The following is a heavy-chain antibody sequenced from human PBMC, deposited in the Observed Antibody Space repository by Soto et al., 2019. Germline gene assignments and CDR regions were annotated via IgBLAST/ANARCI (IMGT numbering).Heavy chain of an antibody. J-gene: IGHJ6*02. CDR2: IGTAGDT. CDR3: ARSDLHRYYYYGMDV. Sequence: EVQLVESGGGLVQPGGSLRLSCAASGFTFSSYDMHWVRQATGKGLEWVSAIGTAGDTYYPGSVKGRFTISRENAKNSLYLQMNSLRAGDTAVYYCARSDLHRYYYYGMDVWGQGTTVTVSS. CDR1: GFTFSSYD. D-gene: IGHD4-4*01. V-gene: IGHV3-13*01.